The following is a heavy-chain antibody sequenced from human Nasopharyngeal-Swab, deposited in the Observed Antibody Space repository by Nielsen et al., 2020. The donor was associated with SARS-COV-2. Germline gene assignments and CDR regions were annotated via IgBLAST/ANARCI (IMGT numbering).Heavy chain of an antibody. CDR3: ARGTGGSGSLDY. D-gene: IGHD6-19*01. CDR2: LSYDGSNE. J-gene: IGHJ4*02. V-gene: IGHV3-30*03. CDR1: EFTLKRYD. Sequence: GESLKISCEASEFTLKRYDMHWVRQAPGKGPEWVATLSYDGSNEDYADSVKGRFTISRDNSKNTLYLQMNSLRAEDTAVYYCARGTGGSGSLDYWGQGTLVTVSS.